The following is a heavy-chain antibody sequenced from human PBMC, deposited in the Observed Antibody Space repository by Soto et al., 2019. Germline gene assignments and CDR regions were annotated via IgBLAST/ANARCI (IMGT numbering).Heavy chain of an antibody. Sequence: EVQVLESGGGLVQPGGSLRLSCAASGFTFSSYGMTWVRQAPGRGLEWVSSISASGNSPYYADSVKGRFTISRDNSKNTLYMQMNSLRAEDTALYYCAKGGRANYFGPWGQGTLVTVSS. J-gene: IGHJ5*02. CDR1: GFTFSSYG. CDR2: ISASGNSP. V-gene: IGHV3-23*01. CDR3: AKGGRANYFGP. D-gene: IGHD4-4*01.